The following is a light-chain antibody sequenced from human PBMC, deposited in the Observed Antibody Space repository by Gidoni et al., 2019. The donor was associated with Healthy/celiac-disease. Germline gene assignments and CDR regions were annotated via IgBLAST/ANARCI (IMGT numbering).Light chain of an antibody. CDR3: QQYNSYSVT. J-gene: IGKJ5*01. CDR2: KAS. CDR1: QSISSW. Sequence: DIQMTQSPTTLSASVGDRVTITCRASQSISSWLAWYQQKPGKAPKLLIYKASSSESGVPSRFSGSGSETEFTLTISSLQPDDFATYYCQQYNSYSVTFXQXTRLEIK. V-gene: IGKV1-5*03.